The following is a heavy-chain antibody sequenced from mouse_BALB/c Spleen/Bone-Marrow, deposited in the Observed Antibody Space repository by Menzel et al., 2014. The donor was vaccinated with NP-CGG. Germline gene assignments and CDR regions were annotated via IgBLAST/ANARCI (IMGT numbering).Heavy chain of an antibody. J-gene: IGHJ2*01. CDR2: ISNGGGNT. V-gene: IGHV5-12-2*01. Sequence: EVNVVESGGDLVQPGGSLKLSCAASGLTFSNYSISWVRQTPEKRLERVAYISNGGGNTYYPDTVKGRFTISRDNAKNTLYLQMTSLKSEDTAIYYSARHETGTGQYFDYWGQGTTLTVSS. CDR3: ARHETGTGQYFDY. CDR1: GLTFSNYS. D-gene: IGHD4-1*01.